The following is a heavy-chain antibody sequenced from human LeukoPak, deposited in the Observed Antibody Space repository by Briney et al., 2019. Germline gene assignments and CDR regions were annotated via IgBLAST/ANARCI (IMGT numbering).Heavy chain of an antibody. CDR2: IPYDGSNK. D-gene: IGHD4-17*01. J-gene: IGHJ6*02. Sequence: GGSLRLSCAASGFTFISYGMHWVCQAPGKGLEWVAVIPYDGSNKYYGDSVKGRFTISRDNSKNTLFLQMNSLRAEDTAVYYCAQGLSGEYGRGMDVWGQGTTVTVSS. CDR3: AQGLSGEYGRGMDV. CDR1: GFTFISYG. V-gene: IGHV3-30*18.